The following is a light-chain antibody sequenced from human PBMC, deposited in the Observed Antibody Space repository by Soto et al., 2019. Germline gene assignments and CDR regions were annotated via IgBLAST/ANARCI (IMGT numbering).Light chain of an antibody. CDR1: QSVLYSSNNKNY. CDR2: CAS. V-gene: IGKV4-1*01. J-gene: IGKJ1*01. Sequence: DIVMTQSPDSLAVSLGERATINCKSSQSVLYSSNNKNYLAWYQQKPGQPPKLLIYCASTRESGVPDRFSGSGSGADFTLTISSLQAEDVAVYYCQQYYSTPPETCGQGTKVEIK. CDR3: QQYYSTPPET.